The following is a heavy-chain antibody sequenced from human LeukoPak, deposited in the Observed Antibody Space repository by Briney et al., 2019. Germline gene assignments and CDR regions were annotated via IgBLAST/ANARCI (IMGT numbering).Heavy chain of an antibody. D-gene: IGHD3/OR15-3a*01. Sequence: GGSLRLSCAASGFTFSSYAMSWVRQAPGKGLEWVSAISGSGGSTYYADSVKGRSTISRDNSKNTLYLQMNSLRAEDTAVYYCAKFCSNGGTGFDYWGQGTLVTVSS. CDR3: AKFCSNGGTGFDY. CDR1: GFTFSSYA. CDR2: ISGSGGST. J-gene: IGHJ4*02. V-gene: IGHV3-23*01.